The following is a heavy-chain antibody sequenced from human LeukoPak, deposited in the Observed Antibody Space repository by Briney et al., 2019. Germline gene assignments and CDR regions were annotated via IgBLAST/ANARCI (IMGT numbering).Heavy chain of an antibody. CDR2: IIPIFGTA. CDR1: GGTFSSYA. Sequence: SVKVSCKASGGTFSSYAISWVRQAPGQGLEWMGGIIPIFGTANYAQKFQGRVTITADESTSTAYMELSSLRSEDTAVYYCAGYCSSTSCPIDYRGQGTLVTVSS. CDR3: AGYCSSTSCPIDY. J-gene: IGHJ4*02. D-gene: IGHD2-2*01. V-gene: IGHV1-69*13.